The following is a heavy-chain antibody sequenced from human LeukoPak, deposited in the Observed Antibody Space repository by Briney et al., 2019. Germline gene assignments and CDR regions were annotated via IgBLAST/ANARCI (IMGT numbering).Heavy chain of an antibody. CDR2: ISYDGSNK. V-gene: IGHV3-30*04. CDR1: GFTFSSYA. CDR3: AREGREGYGGNSDGYFDC. J-gene: IGHJ4*02. D-gene: IGHD4-23*01. Sequence: GGSLRLSCAASGFTFSSYAMHWVRRAPGKGLGWVAVISYDGSNKYYADSVKGRFTISRDNSKNTLYLQMNSLRAEDTAVYYCAREGREGYGGNSDGYFDCWGQGTLVTVSS.